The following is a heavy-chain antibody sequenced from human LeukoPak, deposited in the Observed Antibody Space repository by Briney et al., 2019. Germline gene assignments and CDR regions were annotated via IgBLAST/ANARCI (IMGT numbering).Heavy chain of an antibody. J-gene: IGHJ5*02. D-gene: IGHD6-19*01. V-gene: IGHV4-38-2*02. Sequence: SETLSLTCTVSGDSISSGNYWGWIRQPPGKGLEWIGSIFHTGSTNCNPSLKSRVTISVDTSKNQFSLKLSSVTAADTAVYYCARDSVVARGIAVAGTLGFDPWGQGTLVTVSS. CDR3: ARDSVVARGIAVAGTLGFDP. CDR1: GDSISSGNY. CDR2: IFHTGST.